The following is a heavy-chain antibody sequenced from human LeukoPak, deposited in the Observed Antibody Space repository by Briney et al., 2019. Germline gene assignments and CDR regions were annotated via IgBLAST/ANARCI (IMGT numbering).Heavy chain of an antibody. Sequence: SETLSLTCTVAGGSISSYYWSWIRQPPGKGLEWIGYIYYSGSTNYNPSLKSRVTISVDTSKNQFSLKLSSVTAADTAVYYCARGVVGWYYFDYWGQGTLVTVSS. CDR2: IYYSGST. D-gene: IGHD2-15*01. CDR1: GGSISSYY. V-gene: IGHV4-59*01. CDR3: ARGVVGWYYFDY. J-gene: IGHJ4*02.